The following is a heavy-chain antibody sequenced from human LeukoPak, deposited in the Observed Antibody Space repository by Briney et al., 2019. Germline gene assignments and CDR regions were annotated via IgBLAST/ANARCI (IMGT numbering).Heavy chain of an antibody. CDR3: ARDTGGPHPYYYYGMDV. CDR2: IWYDGSNK. D-gene: IGHD4-17*01. Sequence: PGGSLRLSCAPSGFTVCSNYMSWVRQAPGKGLEWVAVIWYDGSNKYYADSVKGRFTISRDNSKNTLYLQMSSLRAEDTAVYYCARDTGGPHPYYYYGMDVWGQGTTVTVSS. V-gene: IGHV3-33*08. CDR1: GFTVCSNY. J-gene: IGHJ6*02.